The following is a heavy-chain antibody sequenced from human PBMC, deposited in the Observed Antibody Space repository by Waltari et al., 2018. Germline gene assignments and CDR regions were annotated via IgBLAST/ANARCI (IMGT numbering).Heavy chain of an antibody. CDR2: ISYSGTA. J-gene: IGHJ3*01. D-gene: IGHD3-10*01. Sequence: QVQLQESGPGLVKPSQTLYLTCTVSGDSISGRNDYSTWIRQSPGKGLEWIGYISYSGTAYYNPSFESRVIISVDTSRTQFSLNVMFVNAADTAVYYCARYYDAFHLWGQGTMVTVAS. CDR1: GDSISGRNDY. CDR3: ARYYDAFHL. V-gene: IGHV4-30-4*01.